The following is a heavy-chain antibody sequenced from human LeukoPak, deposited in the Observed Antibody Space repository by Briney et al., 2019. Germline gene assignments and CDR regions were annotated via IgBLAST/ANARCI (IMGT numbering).Heavy chain of an antibody. CDR2: ISAYNGKT. J-gene: IGHJ4*02. V-gene: IGHV1-18*01. CDR1: GYTFTSYY. D-gene: IGHD5-18*01. CDR3: AKGGAMVATIDY. Sequence: ASVTVSCKASGYTFTSYYINWVRQAPGQGLEWVGWISAYNGKTNYAQKFQGRVTMTIDTSTTTAYMDLRSLTSDDTAMYYCAKGGAMVATIDYWGQGTLVTVSS.